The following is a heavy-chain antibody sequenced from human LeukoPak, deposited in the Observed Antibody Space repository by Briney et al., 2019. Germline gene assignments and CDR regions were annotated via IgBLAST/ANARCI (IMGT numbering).Heavy chain of an antibody. J-gene: IGHJ6*03. Sequence: GGSLRLSCAASGFTFSDAWMSWVRQAPGKGLEWVGHIKSKADGGTINYASPVKGRFTILRDDSKNMLYLQMNGLKTEDTAVYYCSTAHYYYYFHMDVWGKGTTVTVSS. CDR3: STAHYYYYFHMDV. CDR1: GFTFSDAW. V-gene: IGHV3-15*01. CDR2: IKSKADGGTI.